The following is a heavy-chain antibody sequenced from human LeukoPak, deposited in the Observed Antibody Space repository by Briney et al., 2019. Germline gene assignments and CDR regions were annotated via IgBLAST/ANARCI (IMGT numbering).Heavy chain of an antibody. Sequence: SETLSLTCTVSGGSISSYYWSWIRQPPGKGLEWIGYIYYSGSTNYNPSLKSRVTISVDTSKNQFSLKLSSVTAADTAVYYCARTSTWYSSSWFFDYWGQGTLVTVSS. CDR2: IYYSGST. D-gene: IGHD6-13*01. CDR1: GGSISSYY. J-gene: IGHJ4*02. V-gene: IGHV4-59*08. CDR3: ARTSTWYSSSWFFDY.